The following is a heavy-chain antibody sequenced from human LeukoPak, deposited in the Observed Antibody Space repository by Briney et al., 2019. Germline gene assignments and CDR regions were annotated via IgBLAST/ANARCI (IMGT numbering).Heavy chain of an antibody. CDR1: GFTFSSYS. CDR3: AKETDYNYMFSFDY. CDR2: IGSSISYI. Sequence: GGSLRLSCAASGFTFSSYSMQWVRQAPGKGLECVSFIGSSISYISYVDSVKGRFTISRDNSKNTLYLQMNSLRAEDTAVYSCAKETDYNYMFSFDYGGRGTRVTVP. J-gene: IGHJ4*02. V-gene: IGHV3-21*01. D-gene: IGHD5-24*01.